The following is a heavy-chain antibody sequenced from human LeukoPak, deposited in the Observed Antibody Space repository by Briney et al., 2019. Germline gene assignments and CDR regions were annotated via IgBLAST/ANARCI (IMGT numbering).Heavy chain of an antibody. D-gene: IGHD3-22*01. CDR3: ARASYSYDINGWVPFDY. V-gene: IGHV4-39*07. CDR2: IYTSGST. Sequence: SETLSLTCTVSGGSISSSSYYWGWIRQPPGKGLEWIGRIYTSGSTNYNPSLKSRVTISGGTSKNQFSLRLSSVTAADTAVYYCARASYSYDINGWVPFDYWGQGTLVTVSS. J-gene: IGHJ4*02. CDR1: GGSISSSSYY.